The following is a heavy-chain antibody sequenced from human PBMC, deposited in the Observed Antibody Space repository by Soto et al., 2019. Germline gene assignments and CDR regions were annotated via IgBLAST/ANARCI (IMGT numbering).Heavy chain of an antibody. J-gene: IGHJ5*02. D-gene: IGHD3-9*01. CDR2: IIPIFGTA. V-gene: IGHV1-69*01. CDR1: GGTFSSYA. Sequence: QVQLVQSGAEVKKPGSSVKVSCKASGGTFSSYAISWVRQAPGQGLEWMGGIIPIFGTANYAQKFQGRVTITADESTSTAYMELSSLRSEDTAVYYCARSGQTQGYFDWLLYWFDPWGQGTLVTVSS. CDR3: ARSGQTQGYFDWLLYWFDP.